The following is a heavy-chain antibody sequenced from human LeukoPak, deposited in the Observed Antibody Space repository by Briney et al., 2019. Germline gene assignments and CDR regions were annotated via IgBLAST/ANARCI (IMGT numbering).Heavy chain of an antibody. CDR3: TREYTDGQFDY. CDR1: GDSVSSNSVA. J-gene: IGHJ4*02. Sequence: SQTPSLTCAISGDSVSSNSVAWNWFRQSSSRGLEWLGRTYYRSKWYNDYAVSVKSRMTINPDTSKNQFSLQLNSVTPEDTAVYYCTREYTDGQFDYWGQGTRVTVSS. CDR2: TYYRSKWYN. V-gene: IGHV6-1*01. D-gene: IGHD2-2*02.